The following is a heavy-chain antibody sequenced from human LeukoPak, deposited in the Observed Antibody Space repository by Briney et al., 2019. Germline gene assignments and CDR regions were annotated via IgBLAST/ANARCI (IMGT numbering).Heavy chain of an antibody. CDR2: IYSGGST. V-gene: IGHV3-53*01. CDR1: GFTVSSNY. J-gene: IGHJ3*02. Sequence: GGSLRLPCAASGFTVSSNYMSWVRQAPGKGLEWVSLIYSGGSTYYADSVEGRFTISRDNSKNTLYLQMNSLRAEDTAVYYCARGTSGYYAPLDVFGIWGQGTMVTVSP. D-gene: IGHD3-3*01. CDR3: ARGTSGYYAPLDVFGI.